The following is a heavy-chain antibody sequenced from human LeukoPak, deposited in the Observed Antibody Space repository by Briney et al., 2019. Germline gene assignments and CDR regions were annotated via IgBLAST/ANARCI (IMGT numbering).Heavy chain of an antibody. CDR1: GFTFSSYA. V-gene: IGHV3-23*01. J-gene: IGHJ4*02. CDR2: ISGSGGST. CDR3: AKDRPSLGMVAYYFDY. D-gene: IGHD1-26*01. Sequence: SGGPLRLSCAASGFTFSSYAMSWVRQAPGKGLEWVSAISGSGGSTYYAGSVKGRFTISRDNSKNTLYLQMNSLRAEDTAVYYCAKDRPSLGMVAYYFDYWGQGTLVTVSS.